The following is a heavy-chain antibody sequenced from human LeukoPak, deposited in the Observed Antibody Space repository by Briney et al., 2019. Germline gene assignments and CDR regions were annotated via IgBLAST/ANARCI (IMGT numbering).Heavy chain of an antibody. V-gene: IGHV4-4*07. CDR1: GGSISSYD. D-gene: IGHD4-11*01. CDR2: IYTSGSP. Sequence: SETLSLTCTVSGGSISSYDWSWIRRPAGKGLEWIGRIYTSGSPNYNPSLKSRVTMSVDTSKNQFSLQLSSVTAADTAVYYCARATHYRNYRHYYYYMDVWGKGTTVTVSS. CDR3: ARATHYRNYRHYYYYMDV. J-gene: IGHJ6*03.